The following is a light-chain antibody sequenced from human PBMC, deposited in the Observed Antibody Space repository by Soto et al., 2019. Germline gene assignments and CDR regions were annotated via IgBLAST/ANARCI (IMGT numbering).Light chain of an antibody. CDR3: SSYTTSNTRQIV. Sequence: QSVLTQPASVSGSPGQSITISCTGTGSGVGGYNYVSWYQHHPGKAPKLLIYDVSNRPSGISNRFSGSKSDNTASLTISGLQPEDEADYYCSSYTTSNTRQIVFGTGTKLTVL. V-gene: IGLV2-14*03. CDR2: DVS. CDR1: GSGVGGYNY. J-gene: IGLJ1*01.